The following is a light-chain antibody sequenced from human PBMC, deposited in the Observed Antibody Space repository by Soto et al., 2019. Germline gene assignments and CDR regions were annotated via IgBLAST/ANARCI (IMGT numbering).Light chain of an antibody. J-gene: IGKJ2*01. V-gene: IGKV3-15*01. CDR2: GAS. Sequence: EIVMTQSPATLSVSPGERATLSCRASQSVSSNLAWYQQKPGQAPRLLIYGASTRATGIPAKFSGGGSGTEFTLTISSLQSEDCAVYYCQQYDDWPPMYTVGQGTKVDIK. CDR1: QSVSSN. CDR3: QQYDDWPPMYT.